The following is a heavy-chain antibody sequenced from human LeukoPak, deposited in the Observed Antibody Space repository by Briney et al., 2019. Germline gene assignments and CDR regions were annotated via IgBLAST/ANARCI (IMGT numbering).Heavy chain of an antibody. J-gene: IGHJ5*02. CDR2: INHSGST. Sequence: KPSETLSLTCAVYGGSFSGYYWSWIRQPPGKGLEWIGEINHSGSTNYNPSLKSRVTISVDTSKNQFSLKLGSVTAADTAVYYCARATYYYGSGSYRRKNWFDPWGQGTLVTVSS. V-gene: IGHV4-34*01. D-gene: IGHD3-10*01. CDR1: GGSFSGYY. CDR3: ARATYYYGSGSYRRKNWFDP.